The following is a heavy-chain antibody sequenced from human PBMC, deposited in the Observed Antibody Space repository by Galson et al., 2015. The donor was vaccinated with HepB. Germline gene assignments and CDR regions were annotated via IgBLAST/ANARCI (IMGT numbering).Heavy chain of an antibody. CDR2: IFHSGIT. J-gene: IGHJ3*02. D-gene: IGHD3-22*01. CDR1: GGSISNRNW. CDR3: ATTYTSGPSLEAFEI. V-gene: IGHV4-4*02. Sequence: SETLSLTCAVSGGSISNRNWWNWVRQSPGKGLEWIGEIFHSGITNYNPSLKSRVTMSVDTSKNQISLRLTSVTAADTAVYYFATTYTSGPSLEAFEIWGQATLVTVSS.